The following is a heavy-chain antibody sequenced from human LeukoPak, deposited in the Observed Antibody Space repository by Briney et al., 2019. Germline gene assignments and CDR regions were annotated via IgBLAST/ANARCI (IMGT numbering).Heavy chain of an antibody. D-gene: IGHD3-10*01. CDR3: ARLHGSGSYIDY. J-gene: IGHJ4*02. CDR1: GYTFTSYY. Sequence: ASVKVSCKASGYTFTSYYMHWVRQAPGQGLEWMGIINPSGGSTTYAQKFQGRATMTRDTSTSTVYMELSSLRSEDTAVYYCARLHGSGSYIDYWGQGTLVTVSS. V-gene: IGHV1-46*01. CDR2: INPSGGST.